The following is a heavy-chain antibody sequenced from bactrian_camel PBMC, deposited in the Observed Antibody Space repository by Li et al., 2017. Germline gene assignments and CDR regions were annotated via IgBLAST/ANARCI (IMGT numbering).Heavy chain of an antibody. CDR1: GSIKRGSLC. D-gene: IGHD6*01. Sequence: DVQLVESGGGSVQTGGSMRLSCTVNGSIKRGSLCMGWFRQVPGKEREGVAAIDSDTVTTGYADSVKGRFTISKDNAKNTVYLQMNSLEPEDTAMYYCAAAYGGWYAEAVNFGVRGQGTQVTVS. J-gene: IGHJ4*01. V-gene: IGHV3S40*01. CDR2: IDSDTVTT. CDR3: AAAYGGWYAEAVNFGV.